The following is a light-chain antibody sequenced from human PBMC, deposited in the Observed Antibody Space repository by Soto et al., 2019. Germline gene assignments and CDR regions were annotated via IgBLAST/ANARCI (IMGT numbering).Light chain of an antibody. CDR2: GAS. V-gene: IGKV3-20*01. CDR3: EQSKT. Sequence: EIVLTQSPGTLSLSPGERATLSCRASQSVSSSYLAWYQQKPGQAPRLLIYGASSRATGIPDRFSGSGSGTAFTLTISRLEPEDFAVYYCEQSKTFGKGTKVEIK. CDR1: QSVSSSY. J-gene: IGKJ1*01.